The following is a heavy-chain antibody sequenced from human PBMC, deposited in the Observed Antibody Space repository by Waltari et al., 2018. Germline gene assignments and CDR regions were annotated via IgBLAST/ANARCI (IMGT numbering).Heavy chain of an antibody. CDR1: GYTFTSYA. CDR3: ASCIALDGYDGAFDY. Sequence: QVQLVQSGAEVKKPGASVKVSCKASGYTFTSYAMHWVRQAPGQRLEWMGWINAGNGNTKYSQKFQGRGTITRDTSASTAYMELSCLRSEGTAVYYCASCIALDGYDGAFDYWGQGTLVTVSS. CDR2: INAGNGNT. J-gene: IGHJ4*02. D-gene: IGHD6-19*01. V-gene: IGHV1-3*01.